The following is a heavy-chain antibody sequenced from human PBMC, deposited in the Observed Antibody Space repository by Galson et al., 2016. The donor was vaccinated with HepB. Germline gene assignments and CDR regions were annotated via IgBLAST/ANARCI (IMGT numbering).Heavy chain of an antibody. CDR1: GGSITSHY. V-gene: IGHV4-59*11. D-gene: IGHD3-22*01. CDR3: ARMLSDRSGFYYFDY. CDR2: MYNSGST. Sequence: ETLSLTCTVSGGSITSHYWSWLRQPPGKGLEWIGYMYNSGSTHYNPSLKSRVTISVDTSKNQFSLKQSSVTAADTAVYYCARMLSDRSGFYYFDYWGQGILVIVSS. J-gene: IGHJ4*02.